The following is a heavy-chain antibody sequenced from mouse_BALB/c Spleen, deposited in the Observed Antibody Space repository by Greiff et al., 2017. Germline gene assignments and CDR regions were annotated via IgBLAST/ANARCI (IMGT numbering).Heavy chain of an antibody. Sequence: EVTLVESGGGLVQPGGSLKLSCAASGFTFSSYGMSWVRQTPDKRLELVATINSNGGSTYYPDSVKGRFTISRDNAKNTLYLQMSSLKSEDTAMYYWARDRSDYYGYGYYAMDYWGQGTSVTVSS. V-gene: IGHV5-6-3*01. J-gene: IGHJ4*01. CDR2: INSNGGST. CDR1: GFTFSSYG. CDR3: ARDRSDYYGYGYYAMDY. D-gene: IGHD1-2*01.